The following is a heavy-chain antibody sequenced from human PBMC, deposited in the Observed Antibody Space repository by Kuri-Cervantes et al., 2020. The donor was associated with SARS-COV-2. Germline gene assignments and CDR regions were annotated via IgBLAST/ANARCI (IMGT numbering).Heavy chain of an antibody. CDR1: GFTFSSYA. CDR2: ISGSGGST. D-gene: IGHD2-15*01. CDR3: AKDNGYCSGGNCYPGYFDY. V-gene: IGHV3-23*01. Sequence: GESLKISCAASGFTFSSYAMSWVRQAPGKGLEWVSAISGSGGSTYYADSVKGRFTISRDNSKNTLYLQMNSLRAEDTAVYYCAKDNGYCSGGNCYPGYFDYWGQGTLVTVSS. J-gene: IGHJ4*02.